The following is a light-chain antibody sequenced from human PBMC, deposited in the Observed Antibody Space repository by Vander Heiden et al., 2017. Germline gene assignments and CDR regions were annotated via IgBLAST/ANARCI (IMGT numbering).Light chain of an antibody. CDR3: CAYAGSYTLV. Sequence: QSALTQPRSVSGSPGQSVPISCTGTSSDLGGYNYVSWYQQHPDKAPNLMIYDVSKRPSGGPDRFSGSKSGNTASLTISGLQAEDEADYYCCAYAGSYTLVFGGGTKLTVL. J-gene: IGLJ2*01. CDR2: DVS. V-gene: IGLV2-11*01. CDR1: SSDLGGYNY.